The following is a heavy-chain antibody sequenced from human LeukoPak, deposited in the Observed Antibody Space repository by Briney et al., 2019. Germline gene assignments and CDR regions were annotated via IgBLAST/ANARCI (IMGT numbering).Heavy chain of an antibody. CDR1: GFTFSSYW. CDR3: ARVDYDFWSGSPDAFDI. CDR2: IKQDGSEK. Sequence: GGSLRLSCAASGFTFSSYWMSWVRQAPGKGLEWVANIKQDGSEKYYVDSVKGRFTISRDNAKNSLYLQMNSLRAEDTAVYYCARVDYDFWSGSPDAFDIWGQGTMVTVSS. D-gene: IGHD3-3*01. J-gene: IGHJ3*02. V-gene: IGHV3-7*01.